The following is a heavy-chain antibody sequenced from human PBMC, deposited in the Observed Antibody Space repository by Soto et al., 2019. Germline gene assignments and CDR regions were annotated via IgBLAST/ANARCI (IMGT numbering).Heavy chain of an antibody. CDR1: GFTFSTYA. CDR2: MTSNGGST. D-gene: IGHD2-21*01. Sequence: EVQLVESGGGLVQPGGSLRLSCAASGFTFSTYAMHWVRQAPGKGLEYVSGMTSNGGSTYHANSVKDRFTISRDNSKNTLYLQMGSLRAEDMAVYYCARGTGLYCGGDCYPLDYWGQGTLVTGSS. V-gene: IGHV3-64*01. CDR3: ARGTGLYCGGDCYPLDY. J-gene: IGHJ4*02.